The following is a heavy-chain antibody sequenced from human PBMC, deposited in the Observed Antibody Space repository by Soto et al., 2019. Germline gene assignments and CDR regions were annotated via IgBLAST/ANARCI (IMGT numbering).Heavy chain of an antibody. CDR1: GFTFSTYE. D-gene: IGHD3-10*02. J-gene: IGHJ6*02. Sequence: PGGSLRLSCAASGFTFSTYEMNWVRQAPGKGLDWVSYISGISGSTQYYADSVKGRFTISRDNAKNSLYLQMNSLRAEDTAVYYCVREAMLGKPYGMDVWGQGTTVTVYS. CDR2: ISGISGSTQ. CDR3: VREAMLGKPYGMDV. V-gene: IGHV3-48*03.